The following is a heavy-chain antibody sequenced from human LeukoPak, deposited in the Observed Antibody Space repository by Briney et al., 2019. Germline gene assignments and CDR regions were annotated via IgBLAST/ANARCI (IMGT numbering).Heavy chain of an antibody. CDR3: GRVALDTSMIHY. D-gene: IGHD5-18*01. CDR2: ISSSSSTI. Sequence: PGGSLRLSCAASGFTFSSYSMNWVRQAPGQGLEWISYISSSSSTIYYADSVKGRFTISRDNAKNSLYLQMNSLRVEDTAVYYCGRVALDTSMIHYWGQGTLVTVSS. V-gene: IGHV3-48*01. CDR1: GFTFSSYS. J-gene: IGHJ4*02.